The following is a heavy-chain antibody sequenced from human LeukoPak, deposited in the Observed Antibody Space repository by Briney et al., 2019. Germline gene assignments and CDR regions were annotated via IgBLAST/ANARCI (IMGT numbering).Heavy chain of an antibody. J-gene: IGHJ5*02. D-gene: IGHD6-19*01. CDR3: ARGNSGWRNSRFDP. CDR2: ISSSGSTI. Sequence: GGSLRLSCAASGFTFRSYEMNWVRQAPGKGLEWVSYISSSGSTIYYADSVKGRFTISRDNAKNSLYLQMNSLRAEDTAVYYCARGNSGWRNSRFDPWGQGTLVTVSS. V-gene: IGHV3-48*03. CDR1: GFTFRSYE.